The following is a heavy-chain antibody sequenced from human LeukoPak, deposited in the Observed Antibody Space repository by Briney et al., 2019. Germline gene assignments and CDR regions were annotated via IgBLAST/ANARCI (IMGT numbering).Heavy chain of an antibody. V-gene: IGHV4-34*01. Sequence: PSETLSLTCAVYGGSFSGYYWTWIRQTPEKGLEWIGEMNPSGSTNYNPSLKSRVTIAVDTSKNQFSLELSSVTAADTAVYYCARGRQDVTMIVVVMTAVSYYLDVWGKGTTVTVS. CDR3: ARGRQDVTMIVVVMTAVSYYLDV. J-gene: IGHJ6*03. D-gene: IGHD3-22*01. CDR2: MNPSGST. CDR1: GGSFSGYY.